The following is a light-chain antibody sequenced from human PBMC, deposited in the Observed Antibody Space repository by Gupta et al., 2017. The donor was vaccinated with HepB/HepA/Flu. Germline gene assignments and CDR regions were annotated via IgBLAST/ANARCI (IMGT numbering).Light chain of an antibody. J-gene: IGLJ6*01. Sequence: QSALTHPRSVSGSPVQSVTISCTGTSSDVGGYNYVSWYQQHPGKAPKLIIYDVSKWPLGVPNRFSGSKSGNTASLTVSGLRAEDEADYYCCSYAGNYSFVFGGGTKVTVL. CDR3: CSYAGNYSFV. CDR1: SSDVGGYNY. CDR2: DVS. V-gene: IGLV2-11*01.